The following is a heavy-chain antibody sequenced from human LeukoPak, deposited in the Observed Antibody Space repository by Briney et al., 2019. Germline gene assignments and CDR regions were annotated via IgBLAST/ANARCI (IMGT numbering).Heavy chain of an antibody. V-gene: IGHV3-33*06. D-gene: IGHD3-3*01. CDR2: IWYDGSNK. CDR3: AKDLPPYYDFWSGYYSDAFDI. J-gene: IGHJ3*02. CDR1: GFTFSSYG. Sequence: GGSLRLSCAASGFTFSSYGMHWVRQAPGKGLEWVAVIWYDGSNKYYADSVKGRFTISRDNSKNTLYLQMNSLRAEDTAVYYCAKDLPPYYDFWSGYYSDAFDIWGQGTMVTVSS.